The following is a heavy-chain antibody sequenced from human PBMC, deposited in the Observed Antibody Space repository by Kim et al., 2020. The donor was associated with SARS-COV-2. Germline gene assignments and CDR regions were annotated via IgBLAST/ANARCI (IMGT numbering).Heavy chain of an antibody. Sequence: SETLSLTCTVSGGSISSYYWSWIRQPPGKGLEWIGYIYYSGSTNYNPSLKSRVTISVDTSKNQFSLKLSSVTAADTAVYYCARAVVGAHSGYYYGMDVWGQGTTVTVSS. V-gene: IGHV4-59*01. D-gene: IGHD1-26*01. CDR2: IYYSGST. CDR1: GGSISSYY. J-gene: IGHJ6*02. CDR3: ARAVVGAHSGYYYGMDV.